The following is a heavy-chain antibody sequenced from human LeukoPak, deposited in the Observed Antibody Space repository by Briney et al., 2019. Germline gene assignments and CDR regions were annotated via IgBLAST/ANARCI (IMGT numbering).Heavy chain of an antibody. D-gene: IGHD5-12*01. CDR2: VYPRNSET. J-gene: IGHJ4*02. V-gene: IGHV5-51*01. Sequence: GESLRISCKGSGYTFTDYWIALVRQMPGKGLEWMGIVYPRNSETRYSPSLQGQVTISADKSINTAYLQWSSLKASDTAMYFCARHRYSGSDTQGFDYWGQGTQVTVSS. CDR1: GYTFTDYW. CDR3: ARHRYSGSDTQGFDY.